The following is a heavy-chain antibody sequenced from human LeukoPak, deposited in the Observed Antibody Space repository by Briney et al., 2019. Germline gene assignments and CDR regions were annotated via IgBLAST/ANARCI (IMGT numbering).Heavy chain of an antibody. V-gene: IGHV4-31*03. Sequence: SETLSLTCTVSGGSINNGGYYWSWIRQHPGKGLEWIGYIYYSGSSYYNPSLRSRVTISVDTSKNHFSLKLSSVTAADTAVYYCARAGTVTANWFDPWGQGTLVTVSS. CDR3: ARAGTVTANWFDP. D-gene: IGHD4-11*01. J-gene: IGHJ5*02. CDR2: IYYSGSS. CDR1: GGSINNGGYY.